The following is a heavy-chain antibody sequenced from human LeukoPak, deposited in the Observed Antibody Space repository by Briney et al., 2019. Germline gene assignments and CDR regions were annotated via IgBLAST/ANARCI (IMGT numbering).Heavy chain of an antibody. CDR1: GFTFSTYS. V-gene: IGHV3-48*01. Sequence: GGSLRLSCAASGFTFSTYSMIWVRQAPGKGLEWLSYISGDSNTIYYADSVKGRFTVSRDNAKNSLYLQLNSLRAADTAVCYCARNRHRSVDYWGQGTLVTVS. J-gene: IGHJ4*02. CDR2: ISGDSNTI. CDR3: ARNRHRSVDY. D-gene: IGHD2-21*01.